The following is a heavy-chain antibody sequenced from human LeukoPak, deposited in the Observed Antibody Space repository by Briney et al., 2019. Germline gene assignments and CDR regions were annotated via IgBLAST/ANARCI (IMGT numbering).Heavy chain of an antibody. CDR1: GGSISSSSYY. D-gene: IGHD5-18*01. Sequence: PSETLSLTCTVSGGSISSSSYYWGWIRQPPGKGLEWIGSIYYSGSTYYNPSLKSRVTISVDTSKNQFSLKLSSVTAADTAVYYCASQQLWHYYYGMDVWGQGTTVTVSS. J-gene: IGHJ6*02. CDR2: IYYSGST. V-gene: IGHV4-39*07. CDR3: ASQQLWHYYYGMDV.